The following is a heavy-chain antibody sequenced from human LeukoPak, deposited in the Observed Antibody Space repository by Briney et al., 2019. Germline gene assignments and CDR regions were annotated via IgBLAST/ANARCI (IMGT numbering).Heavy chain of an antibody. D-gene: IGHD3-10*01. CDR1: GFTLRRYD. CDR3: VRGIGNYYDSGAANS. Sequence: GGSLRLSCAASGFTLRRYDMHWVRQATGKGLEWVSAIGSAGDTYYPGSVRGRFTMSRDDAKNSLHLQMNSLRDGDTAVYYCVRGIGNYYDSGAANSWGQGTLVIVSS. V-gene: IGHV3-13*04. CDR2: IGSAGDT. J-gene: IGHJ4*02.